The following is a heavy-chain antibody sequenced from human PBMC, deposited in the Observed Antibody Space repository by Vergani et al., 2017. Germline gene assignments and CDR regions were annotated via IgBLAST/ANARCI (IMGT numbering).Heavy chain of an antibody. CDR2: LSASDRRT. Sequence: EVQLLESGGAFVQPGGSLRLSCAASGFTFIMHAMSWVRQAPGKGLEWVSTLSASDRRTHYADSVKGRFTISRDNSKNTLFLHMNSLRPEDTAVYYCAKVGRSEVAGTVGAFDIWGQGTMVTVSS. V-gene: IGHV3-23*01. J-gene: IGHJ3*02. D-gene: IGHD6-19*01. CDR1: GFTFIMHA. CDR3: AKVGRSEVAGTVGAFDI.